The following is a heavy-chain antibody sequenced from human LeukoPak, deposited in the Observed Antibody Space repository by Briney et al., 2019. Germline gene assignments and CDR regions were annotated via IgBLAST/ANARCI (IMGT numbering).Heavy chain of an antibody. J-gene: IGHJ6*03. CDR1: GGSISSYY. CDR2: IYYSGST. V-gene: IGHV4-59*01. D-gene: IGHD3-10*01. Sequence: SETLSLTCTVSGGSISSYYWSWIRQPPRKGLEWIGYIYYSGSTNYNPSLKSRVTIPVDTPKNQFSLKLSSVTAADTAVYYCARLNGAYYYYYMDVWGKGTTVTVSS. CDR3: ARLNGAYYYYYMDV.